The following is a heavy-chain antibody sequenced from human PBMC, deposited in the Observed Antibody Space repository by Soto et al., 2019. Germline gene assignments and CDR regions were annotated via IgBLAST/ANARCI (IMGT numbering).Heavy chain of an antibody. D-gene: IGHD6-6*01. Sequence: QVQLQESGPGLVKPSQTLSLTCTVSGGSISSGVYYWSWIRQHPGKGLEWIGYIYYSGNTYYNPSLKSPITISVDTSKNQFSLKLSSVTAADTAVYYCARGQYSSSSLDYWGQGTLVTVSS. V-gene: IGHV4-31*01. CDR1: GGSISSGVYY. CDR3: ARGQYSSSSLDY. J-gene: IGHJ4*02. CDR2: IYYSGNT.